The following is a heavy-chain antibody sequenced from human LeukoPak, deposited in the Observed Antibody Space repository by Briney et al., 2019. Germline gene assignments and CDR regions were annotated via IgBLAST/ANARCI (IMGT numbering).Heavy chain of an antibody. J-gene: IGHJ4*02. Sequence: SETLSLTCTVSGGSISSSSYYWSWIRQPPGKGLEWIGEINLSSRTRYNQSLKSRVTISVDSSKNQFSLKVNSVTAADTGVYYCARGFSSRYFDWGQGTLVTVSS. V-gene: IGHV4-39*07. CDR3: ARGFSSRYFD. D-gene: IGHD3-9*01. CDR2: INLSSRT. CDR1: GGSISSSSYY.